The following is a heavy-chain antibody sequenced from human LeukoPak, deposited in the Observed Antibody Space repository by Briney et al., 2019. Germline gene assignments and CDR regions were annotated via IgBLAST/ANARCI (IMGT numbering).Heavy chain of an antibody. Sequence: SQTLSLTCAISGDSVSSNSAAWNWIRQSPSRGLEWLRRTYYRYKSYNDYAVSVKSRITINPDTCKNQLSLQLKSVTPEDMAVYYCAKEGGSYYYDSSGYGGGYYFDYWGQGTLVTVSS. CDR2: TYYRYKSYN. V-gene: IGHV6-1*01. CDR1: GDSVSSNSAA. D-gene: IGHD3-22*01. J-gene: IGHJ4*02. CDR3: AKEGGSYYYDSSGYGGGYYFDY.